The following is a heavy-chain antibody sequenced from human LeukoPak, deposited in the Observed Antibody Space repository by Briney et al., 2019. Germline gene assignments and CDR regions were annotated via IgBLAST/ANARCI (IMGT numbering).Heavy chain of an antibody. CDR3: VRIATVTTPDY. V-gene: IGHV3-74*01. J-gene: IGHJ4*02. CDR1: GFTFSSYW. CDR2: INPDGSTT. Sequence: PGGSLRLSCAASGFTFSSYWMHWVRQPLGKGLVWASRINPDGSTTNYADSVKGRFTISRDNAENTLYLQMNSLTVEDTALYYCVRIATVTTPDYWGQGTLVTVSS. D-gene: IGHD4-17*01.